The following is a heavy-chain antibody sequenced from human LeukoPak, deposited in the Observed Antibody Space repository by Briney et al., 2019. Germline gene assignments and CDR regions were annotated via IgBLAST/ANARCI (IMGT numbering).Heavy chain of an antibody. J-gene: IGHJ4*02. CDR3: TRGNRVTASLLSVGFYFYD. V-gene: IGHV4-4*07. CDR1: GGSISSGY. D-gene: IGHD2-21*02. Sequence: SETLSFTCTVSGGSISSGYWMWLRQPAGKGLEWFGRIYTSESTRYHPSLRGRITMSAASSNNQFSVKLSSVTAAATAVYYCTRGNRVTASLLSVGFYFYDWGQGTLVTV. CDR2: IYTSEST.